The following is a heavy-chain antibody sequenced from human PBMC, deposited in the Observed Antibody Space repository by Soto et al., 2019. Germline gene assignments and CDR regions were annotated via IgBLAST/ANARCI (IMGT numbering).Heavy chain of an antibody. Sequence: ASVKVSCKASGYTFTSYAMHWVRQAPGQRLEWMGWINAGNGNTKYSQKFQGRVTITRDTSASTAYMELSSLRSEDTAVYYCARVGDYYGSVFDYWGQGTLVTVS. V-gene: IGHV1-3*01. CDR1: GYTFTSYA. D-gene: IGHD3-10*01. J-gene: IGHJ4*02. CDR2: INAGNGNT. CDR3: ARVGDYYGSVFDY.